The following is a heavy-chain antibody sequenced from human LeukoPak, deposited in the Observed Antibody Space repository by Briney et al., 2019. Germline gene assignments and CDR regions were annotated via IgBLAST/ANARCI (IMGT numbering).Heavy chain of an antibody. Sequence: PGGSLRLSCAASGFNANSFEMTWVRQAPGLGLEFLSYISDSGGVIKYADSVKGRFIISRDSAENALYLQMNNLGADDTAVYFCAGGPQYTGSFPYWGQGTLVAVSS. CDR2: ISDSGGVI. V-gene: IGHV3-48*03. CDR3: AGGPQYTGSFPY. CDR1: GFNANSFE. D-gene: IGHD1-26*01. J-gene: IGHJ4*02.